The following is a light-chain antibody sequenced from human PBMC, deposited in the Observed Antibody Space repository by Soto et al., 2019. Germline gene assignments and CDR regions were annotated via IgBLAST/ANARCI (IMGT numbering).Light chain of an antibody. J-gene: IGKJ2*01. Sequence: EILLTQSPGTLYLSPGERATLSCRARQSVSSNYLAWYQQKRGQAPSLLIYAASARATGIPDRFSGSGSGTDFTLTISSLEHADFAVYFCQQYGSSPPRYTFGQGTKLEIK. CDR1: QSVSSNY. CDR3: QQYGSSPPRYT. CDR2: AAS. V-gene: IGKV3-20*01.